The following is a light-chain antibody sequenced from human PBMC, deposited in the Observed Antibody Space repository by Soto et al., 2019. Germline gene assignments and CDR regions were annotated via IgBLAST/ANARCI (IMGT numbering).Light chain of an antibody. V-gene: IGKV1-33*01. CDR3: QQYDKLPLT. Sequence: DIQMTQSPSPLSASVGDRVTITCRASHDITKYLNWFQQKPGKAPKVLIYDVANLETGVPSRFSGSRSGTDYILTISSLQPEDIATYYCQQYDKLPLTFGQGTKLEIK. CDR1: HDITKY. J-gene: IGKJ2*01. CDR2: DVA.